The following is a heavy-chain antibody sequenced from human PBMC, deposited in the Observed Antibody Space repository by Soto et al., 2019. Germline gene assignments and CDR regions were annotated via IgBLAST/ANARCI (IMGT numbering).Heavy chain of an antibody. CDR1: GLNFDDSA. D-gene: IGHD3-3*01. CDR2: ITWNSRVL. Sequence: HPGGSLRLSCGGTGLNFDDSAIHWVRQAPGKGLEWVSGITWNSRVLAYADSVKGRFTISRDNARNSLYLQMDSLRDEDTALYYCAKGRYDFWSPYYFDSWGQGTLVTVSS. CDR3: AKGRYDFWSPYYFDS. J-gene: IGHJ4*02. V-gene: IGHV3-9*01.